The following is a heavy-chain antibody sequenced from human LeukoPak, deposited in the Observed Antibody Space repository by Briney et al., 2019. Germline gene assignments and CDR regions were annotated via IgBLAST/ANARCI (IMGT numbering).Heavy chain of an antibody. V-gene: IGHV3-74*01. Sequence: GGSLRLSCAASGFTFSSYWMHWVRQAPGKGLVWVSRINSDGSSTSYADSVKGRFTISRDNAKNTLYLQMNSRRAEDTAVYYCARGLGYYDFWSGYHYYYYYGMDVWGQGTTVTVSS. CDR2: INSDGSST. CDR1: GFTFSSYW. CDR3: ARGLGYYDFWSGYHYYYYYGMDV. J-gene: IGHJ6*02. D-gene: IGHD3-3*01.